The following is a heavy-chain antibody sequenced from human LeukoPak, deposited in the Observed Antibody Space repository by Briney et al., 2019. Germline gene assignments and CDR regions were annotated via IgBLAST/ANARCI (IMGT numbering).Heavy chain of an antibody. CDR1: GGTFSSYA. J-gene: IGHJ4*02. Sequence: ASVKVSCKASGGTFSSYAISWVRQAPGQGLEWMGGTIPIFGTANYAQKFQGRVTITADESTSTAYMELSSLRSEDTAVYYCATPGIAAAGTPHSYYFDYWGQGTLVTVSS. D-gene: IGHD6-13*01. CDR3: ATPGIAAAGTPHSYYFDY. V-gene: IGHV1-69*13. CDR2: TIPIFGTA.